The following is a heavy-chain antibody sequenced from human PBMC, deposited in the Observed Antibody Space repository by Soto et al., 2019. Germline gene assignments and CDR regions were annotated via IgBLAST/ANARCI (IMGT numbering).Heavy chain of an antibody. J-gene: IGHJ4*02. CDR3: AKDPTMVRGVSLDY. D-gene: IGHD3-10*01. Sequence: EVQLLESGAGLVQPGGSLRLSCAASGFTFSSYAMSWVRQAPGKGLEWVSAISGSGGSTYYADSVKGRFTISRDNSKNTLYLQMNSLRAEDTAVYYCAKDPTMVRGVSLDYWGQGTLVTVSS. V-gene: IGHV3-23*01. CDR2: ISGSGGST. CDR1: GFTFSSYA.